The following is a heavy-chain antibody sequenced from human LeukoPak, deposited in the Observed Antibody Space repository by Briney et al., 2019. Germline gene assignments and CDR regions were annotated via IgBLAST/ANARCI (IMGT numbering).Heavy chain of an antibody. CDR2: IWYDGSNK. J-gene: IGHJ6*03. CDR3: AKDPGGYCSGGSCPSYYYYYMDV. CDR1: GFTFSSYG. V-gene: IGHV3-33*06. Sequence: PGGSLRLSCAASGFTFSSYGMHWVRQAPGKGLEWVAVIWYDGSNKYYADSVKGRFTISRDNSKNTLYLQMNSLRAEDTAVYYCAKDPGGYCSGGSCPSYYYYYMDVWGKGTTVTVSS. D-gene: IGHD2-15*01.